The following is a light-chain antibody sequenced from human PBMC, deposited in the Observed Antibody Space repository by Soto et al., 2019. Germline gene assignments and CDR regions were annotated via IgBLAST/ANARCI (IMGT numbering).Light chain of an antibody. CDR1: QNIRSS. Sequence: EIVMTQSPASLSAFPGERVTLSCRASQNIRSSLAWYQQRPGQAPRLLIYDASTRATGIPPRFSGGVSGTEFTVPISSLQSEDFATYDGQQYDIWPPYTFGQGTKVDIK. CDR2: DAS. J-gene: IGKJ2*01. V-gene: IGKV3-15*01. CDR3: QQYDIWPPYT.